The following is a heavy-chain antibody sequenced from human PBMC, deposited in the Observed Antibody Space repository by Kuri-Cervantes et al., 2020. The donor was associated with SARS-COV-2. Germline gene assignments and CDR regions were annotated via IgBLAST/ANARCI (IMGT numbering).Heavy chain of an antibody. Sequence: GGSLRLSCAASGFTFSSYAMHWVRQAPGKGLEWVAVISYDGSNKYYADSVKGRFTISRDNSKNTLYLQMNSLRAEDTAVYYCARGGSSGWSQLEYWGHGTLVTGSS. CDR2: ISYDGSNK. D-gene: IGHD6-19*01. CDR3: ARGGSSGWSQLEY. V-gene: IGHV3-30*04. CDR1: GFTFSSYA. J-gene: IGHJ4*01.